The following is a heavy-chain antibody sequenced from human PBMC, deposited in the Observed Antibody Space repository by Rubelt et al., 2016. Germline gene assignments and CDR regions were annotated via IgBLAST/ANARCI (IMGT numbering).Heavy chain of an antibody. CDR3: ARGEGYFHY. CDR1: GYMFSMYP. J-gene: IGHJ1*01. CDR2: INAGHGNT. Sequence: QVHLVQSGAEVKKPGASVKISCTASGYMFSMYPIHWLRQAPGQRLEWMGWINAGHGNTKYSQNLQGRVTITRDTAASTAYMELSSLTSEDTAVYYCARGEGYFHYWGQGTLVTVSS. V-gene: IGHV1-3*01.